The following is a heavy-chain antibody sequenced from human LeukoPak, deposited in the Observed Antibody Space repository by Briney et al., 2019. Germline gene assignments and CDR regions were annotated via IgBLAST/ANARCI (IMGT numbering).Heavy chain of an antibody. CDR3: ARWWGAATDHSFDY. Sequence: KAGGSLRLSCAASGFTFSDYYMSWIRQAPGKGLEWVSYISSSGSTIYYADSVKGRFTISRDNAKNSLYLQMNSLRAEDTAVYYCARWWGAATDHSFDYWGQGTLVTVSS. J-gene: IGHJ4*02. CDR1: GFTFSDYY. CDR2: ISSSGSTI. D-gene: IGHD1-26*01. V-gene: IGHV3-11*01.